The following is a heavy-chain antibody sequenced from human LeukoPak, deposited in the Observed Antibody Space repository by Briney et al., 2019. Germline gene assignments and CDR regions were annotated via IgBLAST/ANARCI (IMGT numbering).Heavy chain of an antibody. J-gene: IGHJ3*02. D-gene: IGHD6-19*01. CDR2: IYYSGST. CDR3: ARSGGVAGSRGAFDI. CDR1: GGSISSYY. Sequence: SETLSLTFTVSGGSISSYYWSWIRQPPGKGLEWIGYIYYSGSTNYNPSLKSRVTISVDTSKNQFSLKLSSVTAADTAVYYCARSGGVAGSRGAFDIWGQGTMVTVSS. V-gene: IGHV4-59*01.